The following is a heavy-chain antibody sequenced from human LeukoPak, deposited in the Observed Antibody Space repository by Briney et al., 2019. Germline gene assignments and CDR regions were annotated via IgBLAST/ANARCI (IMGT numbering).Heavy chain of an antibody. Sequence: GGSLRLSCAASGFTFSSYWMSWVRQAPGKGLEWVAHIKQDGSEKNYVDSVKGRFTISRDNAKNSLLLQMDGLRAEDSAVYCCARDKMTGDSYFDFWGQGALVTVSS. CDR2: IKQDGSEK. J-gene: IGHJ4*02. V-gene: IGHV3-7*01. CDR1: GFTFSSYW. D-gene: IGHD7-27*01. CDR3: ARDKMTGDSYFDF.